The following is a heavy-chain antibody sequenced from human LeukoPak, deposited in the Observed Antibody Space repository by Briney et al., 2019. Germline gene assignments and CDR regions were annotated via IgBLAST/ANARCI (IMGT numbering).Heavy chain of an antibody. CDR3: ARTRGKYYFDY. CDR2: IYHSGST. Sequence: SQTLSLTCAVSGGSISSGGYYWSWIRQPPGKGLEWIGYIYHSGSTYYNPSLKSRVTISVDRSKNQFSLKLSSVTAADTAVYYCARTRGKYYFDYWGQGTLVTVSS. CDR1: GGSISSGGYY. V-gene: IGHV4-30-2*01. J-gene: IGHJ4*02.